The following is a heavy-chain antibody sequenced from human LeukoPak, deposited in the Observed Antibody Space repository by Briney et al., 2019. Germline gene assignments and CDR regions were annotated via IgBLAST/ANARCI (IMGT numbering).Heavy chain of an antibody. CDR1: GGSIHNYY. J-gene: IGHJ5*02. CDR2: VYTSGTT. V-gene: IGHV4-4*07. CDR3: AKNGQSGFSFDP. D-gene: IGHD3-3*01. Sequence: SETLSLTCNVSGGSIHNYYWHWIRQPAGKGLEWVGRVYTSGTTIYNPSLKSRVTISADTSKNQFSLKLNSVTAADTAVYYCAKNGQSGFSFDPWGQGTLVTVSS.